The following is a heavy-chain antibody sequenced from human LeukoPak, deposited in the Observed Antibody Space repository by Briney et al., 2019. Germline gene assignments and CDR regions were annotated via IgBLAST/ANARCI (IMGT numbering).Heavy chain of an antibody. CDR2: IYYSGST. J-gene: IGHJ4*02. D-gene: IGHD5-18*01. Sequence: SETLSLTCTVSGGSISSSSYYWGWIRQPPGKGLEWIGSIYYSGSTYYNPSLKSRVTISVDTSKNQFSLKLSSVTAADTAVYYCARDVGTALVTGDYWGQGALVTVSS. CDR3: ARDVGTALVTGDY. V-gene: IGHV4-39*07. CDR1: GGSISSSSYY.